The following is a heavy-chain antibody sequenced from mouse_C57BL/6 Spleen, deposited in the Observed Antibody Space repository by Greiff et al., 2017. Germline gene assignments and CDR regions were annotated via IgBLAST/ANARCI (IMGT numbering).Heavy chain of an antibody. CDR3: ARGISTVVARALDY. J-gene: IGHJ4*01. V-gene: IGHV1-52*01. CDR1: GYTFTSYW. Sequence: QVQLQQPGAELVRPGSSVKLSCKASGYTFTSYWMHWVKQRPIQGLEWIGNIDPSDSDTHYNQKFKDKATLTVDKSSSTAYMQLSSLTSEDSAVYDCARGISTVVARALDYWGQGTSVTVSS. CDR2: IDPSDSDT. D-gene: IGHD1-1*01.